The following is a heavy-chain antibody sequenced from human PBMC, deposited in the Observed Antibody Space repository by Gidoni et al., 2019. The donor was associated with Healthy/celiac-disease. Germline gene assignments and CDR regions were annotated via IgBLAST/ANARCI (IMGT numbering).Heavy chain of an antibody. V-gene: IGHV1-69*01. D-gene: IGHD3-22*01. J-gene: IGHJ4*02. Sequence: QVQLVQSGAEVKKPGSSEKVSCKDSGGTFSSYASSGVRQAPGHGREWMGGIIPICGTANYAQKFQGRVTITADESTNTAYMELRSLRSKDWALYYWAWGGGYYYDSSGYSFDYWGQGTLVTVSS. CDR3: AWGGGYYYDSSGYSFDY. CDR1: GGTFSSYA. CDR2: IIPICGTA.